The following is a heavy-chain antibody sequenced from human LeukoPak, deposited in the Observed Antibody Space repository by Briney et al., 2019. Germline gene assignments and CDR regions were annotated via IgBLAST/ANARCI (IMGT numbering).Heavy chain of an antibody. Sequence: GGSLILSCAASGFTFSSYWMNWARQAPGKGLEWVASINHNGNVNYYVDSVKGRFTISRDNAKNSLYLQMSNLRAEDTAVYFCARGGGLDVWGQGATVTVSS. J-gene: IGHJ6*02. CDR1: GFTFSSYW. CDR3: ARGGGLDV. CDR2: INHNGNVN. D-gene: IGHD3-16*01. V-gene: IGHV3-7*03.